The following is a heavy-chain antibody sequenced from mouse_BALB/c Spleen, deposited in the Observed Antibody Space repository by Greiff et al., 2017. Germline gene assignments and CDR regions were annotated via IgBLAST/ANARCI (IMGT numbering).Heavy chain of an antibody. V-gene: IGHV1S56*01. CDR2: IYPGNVNT. CDR1: GYTFTSYY. D-gene: IGHD1-1*01. CDR3: ARGHYGSSYNSFDY. Sequence: VQLQQSGPELVKPGASVRISCKASGYTFTSYYIHWVKQRPGQGLEWIGWIYPGNVNTKYNEKFKGKATLTADKSSSTAYMQLSSLTSEDSAVYFCARGHYGSSYNSFDYWGQGTTLTVSS. J-gene: IGHJ2*01.